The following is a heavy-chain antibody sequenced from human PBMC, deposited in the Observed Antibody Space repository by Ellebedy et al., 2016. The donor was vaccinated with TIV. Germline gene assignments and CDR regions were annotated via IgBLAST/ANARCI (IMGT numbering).Heavy chain of an antibody. CDR1: GFSFRSYW. D-gene: IGHD4-17*01. Sequence: PGGSLRLSCTASGFSFRSYWMSWVRQAPGKGLEWVANIRQDGDEKYYVDFVKGRFTISRDNAKNSLYLQMNGLRAEDTAVYYCARRASYGDYAVQVNSWFDPWGQGTLVSVSS. CDR3: ARRASYGDYAVQVNSWFDP. CDR2: IRQDGDEK. J-gene: IGHJ5*02. V-gene: IGHV3-7*01.